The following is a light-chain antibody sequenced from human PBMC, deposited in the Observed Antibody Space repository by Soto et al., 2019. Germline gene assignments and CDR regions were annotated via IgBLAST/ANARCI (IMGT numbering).Light chain of an antibody. CDR1: QTISSW. V-gene: IGKV1-5*03. CDR2: KAS. J-gene: IGKJ1*01. Sequence: DIQMTQSPSTLSGSVGDRVTITCRASQTISSWLAWYQQKPGQAPKLLIYKASNLKSGVPSRFSGSGSGTEFTLTISSLQPDDFATYYCQHYSSYSEAFGQGTKVELK. CDR3: QHYSSYSEA.